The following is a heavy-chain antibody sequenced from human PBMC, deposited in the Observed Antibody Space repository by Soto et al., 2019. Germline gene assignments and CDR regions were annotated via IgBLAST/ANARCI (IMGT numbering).Heavy chain of an antibody. J-gene: IGHJ4*02. CDR2: ISSSSSYI. V-gene: IGHV3-21*01. CDR3: ARGRHSSSPPFDY. Sequence: LRLSCAASGFTFSGYSMNWVRQAPGKGLEWVSSISSSSSYIYYADSVKGRFTISRDNAKNSLYLQMNSLRAEDTAVYYCARGRHSSSPPFDYWGQGTLVTVSS. D-gene: IGHD6-6*01. CDR1: GFTFSGYS.